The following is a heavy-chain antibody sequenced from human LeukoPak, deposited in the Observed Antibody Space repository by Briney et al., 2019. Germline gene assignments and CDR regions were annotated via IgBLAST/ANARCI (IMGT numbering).Heavy chain of an antibody. CDR3: ATSAEAAEGAFDI. CDR1: GYTLTELS. Sequence: ASVKVSCKVSGYTLTELSMHWVRQAPGKGLEWMGGFDPEDGETIYAQKFQGRVTMTEDTSTDTAYMEQSSLRSEDTAVYYCATSAEAAEGAFDIWGQGTMVTVSS. V-gene: IGHV1-24*01. CDR2: FDPEDGET. J-gene: IGHJ3*02. D-gene: IGHD6-13*01.